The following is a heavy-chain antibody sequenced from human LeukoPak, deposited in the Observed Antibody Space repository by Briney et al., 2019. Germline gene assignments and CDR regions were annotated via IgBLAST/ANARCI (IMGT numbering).Heavy chain of an antibody. CDR2: MNPNSGNT. CDR3: ARDGDSSSVDYMDV. CDR1: GYTFTSYD. V-gene: IGHV1-8*01. D-gene: IGHD6-6*01. J-gene: IGHJ6*03. Sequence: ASVKVSCKASGYTFTSYDINWVRQATGQGLEWMGWMNPNSGNTGYAQKFQGRVTMTRNTSISTAYMELSSLRSEDTAVYYCARDGDSSSVDYMDVWGKGTTVTVSS.